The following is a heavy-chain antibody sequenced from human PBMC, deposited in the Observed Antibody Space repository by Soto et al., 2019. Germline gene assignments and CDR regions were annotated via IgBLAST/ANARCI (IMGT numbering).Heavy chain of an antibody. CDR2: IVPNVGTV. Sequence: QVQLVQSGAEVKKPGSSVKVSCKSSGGTFSSFINYPINWVRQAPGQGLEWMGGIVPNVGTVNYAQKFRGKVTMTADKSTGTAYMELSSLRSEDTALYYCARRDTSGFLRYFDNWGQGTQVTVSS. CDR1: GGTFSSFINYP. J-gene: IGHJ4*02. V-gene: IGHV1-69*06. CDR3: ARRDTSGFLRYFDN. D-gene: IGHD3-3*01.